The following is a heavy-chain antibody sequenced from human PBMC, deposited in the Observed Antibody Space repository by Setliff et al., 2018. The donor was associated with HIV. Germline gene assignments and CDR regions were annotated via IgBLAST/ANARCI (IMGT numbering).Heavy chain of an antibody. Sequence: PSETLSLTCSVSGLSIRSYYWSWIRLPAGKGLEWIGRVYTSGDTNYNPSLRSRVIISVDTSKNQFSLTLVSVTAADTALYYCARCPSNHMTQAGKKTFYYHYMDVWGKGTTVTVSS. CDR1: GLSIRSYY. CDR3: ARCPSNHMTQAGKKTFYYHYMDV. J-gene: IGHJ6*03. V-gene: IGHV4-4*07. CDR2: VYTSGDT. D-gene: IGHD6-13*01.